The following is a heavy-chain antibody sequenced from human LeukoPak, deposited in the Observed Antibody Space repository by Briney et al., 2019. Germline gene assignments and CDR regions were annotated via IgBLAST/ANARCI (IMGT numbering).Heavy chain of an antibody. CDR3: ARGYSYGYYYYYMDV. V-gene: IGHV1-69*05. CDR2: IIPIFGTA. D-gene: IGHD5-18*01. J-gene: IGHJ6*03. Sequence: SVKVSCKASGGTFSSYAISWVRQAPGQGLEWMGGIIPIFGTANYAQKFQGRVTITTDESTSTAYMELRSLRSEDTAVYYCARGYSYGYYYYYMDVWGKGTTVTVSS. CDR1: GGTFSSYA.